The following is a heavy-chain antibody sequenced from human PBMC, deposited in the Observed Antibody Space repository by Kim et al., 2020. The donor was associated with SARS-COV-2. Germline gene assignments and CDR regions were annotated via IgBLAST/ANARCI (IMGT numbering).Heavy chain of an antibody. CDR2: K. CDR3: ARVFDTYYFDS. V-gene: IGHV3-33*01. Sequence: KNYAGSVKGRFTISRDNSKNTLYLQMSSLRVEDTAVYYCARVFDTYYFDSWGQGTLVTVSS. J-gene: IGHJ4*02. D-gene: IGHD3-16*01.